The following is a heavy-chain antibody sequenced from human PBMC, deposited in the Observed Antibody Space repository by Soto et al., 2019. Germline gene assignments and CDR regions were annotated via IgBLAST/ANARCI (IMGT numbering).Heavy chain of an antibody. V-gene: IGHV4-34*01. CDR2: INHSGST. Sequence: SETLSLTCAVYGGSFSGYYWSWIRQPPGKGLEWIGEINHSGSTNYNPSLKSRVTISVDTSKNQFSLKLSSVTAADTAVYYCARGGWAVAVDYWGQGTLVTVYS. D-gene: IGHD6-19*01. CDR3: ARGGWAVAVDY. J-gene: IGHJ4*02. CDR1: GGSFSGYY.